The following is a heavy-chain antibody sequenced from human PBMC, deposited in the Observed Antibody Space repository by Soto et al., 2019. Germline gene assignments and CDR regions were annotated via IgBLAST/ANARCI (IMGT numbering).Heavy chain of an antibody. CDR3: ASHSSHWPFFDF. J-gene: IGHJ4*02. CDR1: GGSISSGDYC. Sequence: PSETLSLTCTVSGGSISSGDYCWIWIRQPPGKGLEWIGYIYYTGITNYNPSLNSRVTISVDTSKNQFSLKLSSVTAADTAVYYCASHSSHWPFFDFWGQGTLVTVSS. D-gene: IGHD6-13*01. V-gene: IGHV4-61*08. CDR2: IYYTGIT.